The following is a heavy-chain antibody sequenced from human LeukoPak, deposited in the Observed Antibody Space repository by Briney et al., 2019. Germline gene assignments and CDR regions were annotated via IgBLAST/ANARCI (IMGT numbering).Heavy chain of an antibody. CDR1: GFTFSSYA. D-gene: IGHD3-10*01. J-gene: IGHJ4*02. Sequence: PGGSLRLSCAASGFTFSSYAMSWVRQAPGKGLEWVSAISGSGGSTYYADSVKGRFTISRDNAENSLHLQMNSLTDEDTAVYYCARAPMVRGVITAFDQWGQGTLVTVRS. V-gene: IGHV3-23*01. CDR3: ARAPMVRGVITAFDQ. CDR2: ISGSGGST.